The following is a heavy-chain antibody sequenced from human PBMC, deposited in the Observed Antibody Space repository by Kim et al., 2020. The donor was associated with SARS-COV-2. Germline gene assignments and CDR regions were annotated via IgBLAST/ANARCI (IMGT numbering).Heavy chain of an antibody. CDR3: AHRLRGSYGQTDYFGY. CDR2: IYWDDDK. J-gene: IGHJ4*02. V-gene: IGHV2-5*02. CDR1: GFSLSTSGVG. Sequence: SGPTLVNPTQTLTLTCTFSGFSLSTSGVGVGWIRQPPGKALEWLALIYWDDDKRYSPSLKSRLTITKDTSKNQVVLTMTNMDPVDTATYYRAHRLRGSYGQTDYFGYWGQGTLVTVSS. D-gene: IGHD3-16*01.